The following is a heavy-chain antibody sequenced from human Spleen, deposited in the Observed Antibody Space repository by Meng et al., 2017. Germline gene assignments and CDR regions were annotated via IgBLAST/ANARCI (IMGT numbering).Heavy chain of an antibody. Sequence: ASVKVSCKASGYTFIDYYIHWVRQAPGQGLEWMGRIIPNSGGTSYAQKFQGRVTMTRDTSISTAYMELSRLRPDDTAVYYCAREDEYDSRGFENWGQGTLVTVSS. CDR2: IIPNSGGT. CDR3: AREDEYDSRGFEN. J-gene: IGHJ4*02. CDR1: GYTFIDYY. V-gene: IGHV1-2*06. D-gene: IGHD3-22*01.